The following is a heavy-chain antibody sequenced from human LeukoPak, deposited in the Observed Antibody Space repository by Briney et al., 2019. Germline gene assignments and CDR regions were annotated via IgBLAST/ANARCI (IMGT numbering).Heavy chain of an antibody. Sequence: PGGSLRLSCAASGRTFSSYGMGWVRQAPGRGLEWVSANSGSGGSTYYADSVKGRFTISRDNSKNTLYLQMDSLRAEDTAVYYCAKDSRVWGSYRSGGFDYWGQGTLVTVSS. V-gene: IGHV3-23*01. CDR1: GRTFSSYG. D-gene: IGHD3-16*02. CDR2: NSGSGGST. CDR3: AKDSRVWGSYRSGGFDY. J-gene: IGHJ4*02.